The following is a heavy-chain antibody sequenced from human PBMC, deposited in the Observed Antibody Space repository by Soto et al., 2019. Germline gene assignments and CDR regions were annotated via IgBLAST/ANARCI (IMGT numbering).Heavy chain of an antibody. CDR2: IYYSGST. Sequence: SETLALTCAVSGGSISSTGYYWGWIRQPPGKGLEWIGSIYYSGSTSYNPSLKSRVTMSVDTSKNHFSLKLTSVTAADTAVYYCARPGGSGWFYFDSWGQGSQVTVSS. V-gene: IGHV4-39*02. CDR1: GGSISSTGYY. CDR3: ARPGGSGWFYFDS. D-gene: IGHD6-13*01. J-gene: IGHJ4*02.